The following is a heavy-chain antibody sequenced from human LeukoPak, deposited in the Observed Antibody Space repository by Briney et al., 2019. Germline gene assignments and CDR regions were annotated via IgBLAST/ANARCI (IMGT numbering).Heavy chain of an antibody. CDR1: GGSISSYY. Sequence: SETLSLTCTVSGGSISSYYWSWIRQPPGKGLEWIGYIYYSGSTNYNPSLKSRVTISVDTSKNQCSLKLSSVTAADTAVYYCARGTYYYDSSGYYPVWFDYWGQGTLVTVSS. J-gene: IGHJ4*02. CDR3: ARGTYYYDSSGYYPVWFDY. CDR2: IYYSGST. D-gene: IGHD3-22*01. V-gene: IGHV4-59*01.